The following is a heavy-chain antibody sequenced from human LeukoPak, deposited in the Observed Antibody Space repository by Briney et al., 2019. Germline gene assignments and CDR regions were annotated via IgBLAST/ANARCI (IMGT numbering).Heavy chain of an antibody. CDR3: ARDEIVGATSPLDY. J-gene: IGHJ4*02. D-gene: IGHD1-26*01. Sequence: GGSLRLSCAASGFTFDDYGMSWVRQAPGKGLEWVSGINWNGGSTGYPDSVKGRFTISRDNAKNSLYLQMNSLRAEDTALYYCARDEIVGATSPLDYWGQGTLVTVSS. V-gene: IGHV3-20*04. CDR1: GFTFDDYG. CDR2: INWNGGST.